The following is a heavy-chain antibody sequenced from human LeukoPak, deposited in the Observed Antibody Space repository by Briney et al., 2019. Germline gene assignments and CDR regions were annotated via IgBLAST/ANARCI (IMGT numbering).Heavy chain of an antibody. J-gene: IGHJ4*02. CDR1: GFTFGTYW. CDR3: ARDIFGGTYYYDSSGSKGYFDY. V-gene: IGHV3-7*01. Sequence: GGSLRLSCAASGFTFGTYWMSWVRQAPGKGLEWVDNIKQDGSEKYYVDSVKGRFTISRDNAKNSLYLQMNSLRAEDTAVYYCARDIFGGTYYYDSSGSKGYFDYWGQGTLVTVSS. CDR2: IKQDGSEK. D-gene: IGHD3-22*01.